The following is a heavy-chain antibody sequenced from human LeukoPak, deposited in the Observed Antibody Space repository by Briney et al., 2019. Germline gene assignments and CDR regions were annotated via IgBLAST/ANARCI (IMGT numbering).Heavy chain of an antibody. J-gene: IGHJ5*01. CDR3: ATTPSNWFDF. Sequence: SETLSLTCTVSGGSISSSIDYCGWIRQPPGKGLEWIGSIQYSGITYYSPSLKSRVTVSVDTSKNQFSLNLNSVTAADTAVYYCATTPSNWFDFWGQGTLVTVSS. V-gene: IGHV4-39*01. CDR2: IQYSGIT. CDR1: GGSISSSIDY.